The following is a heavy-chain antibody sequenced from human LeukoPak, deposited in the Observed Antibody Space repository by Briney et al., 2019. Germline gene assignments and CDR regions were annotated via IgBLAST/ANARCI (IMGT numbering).Heavy chain of an antibody. J-gene: IGHJ4*02. Sequence: SETLSLTCTVSGYSISSGYFWGWIRQPPGKGLEWIGSIYHSGTTYYNPSLKSRVTISVDTSKNQFSLNLISVTAADTAVYYCARGERGMTTVDYWGQGTLVTVSS. CDR1: GYSISSGYF. D-gene: IGHD4-17*01. V-gene: IGHV4-38-2*02. CDR3: ARGERGMTTVDY. CDR2: IYHSGTT.